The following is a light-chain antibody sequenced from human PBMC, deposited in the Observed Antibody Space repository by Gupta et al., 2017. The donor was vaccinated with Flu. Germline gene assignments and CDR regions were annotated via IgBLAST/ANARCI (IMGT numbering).Light chain of an antibody. CDR2: DVS. CDR1: GRDVGGYNY. J-gene: IGLJ2*01. CDR3: GSYAGSYTFV. V-gene: IGLV2-11*01. Sequence: QSALTQPRSVSGSPGQSVPISRTGTGRDVGGYNYVSWYRQHPGEAPKLILSDVSKRPSGVPDRFSGSKSGNTASLTISGLQVDDEADYYCGSYAGSYTFVFGGGTQLTVL.